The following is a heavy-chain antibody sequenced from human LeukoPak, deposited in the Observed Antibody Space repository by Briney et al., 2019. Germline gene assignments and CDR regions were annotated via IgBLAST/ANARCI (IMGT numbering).Heavy chain of an antibody. CDR1: GFTFSSYS. Sequence: PGGSLRLSCAASGFTFSSYSMNWVRQAPGKRLEWVSSISSSSSYIYYADSVKGRFTISRDNAKNSLYLQMNSLRAGDTAVYYCARIRRLLRYSYYGMDVWGQGTTVTVSS. D-gene: IGHD3-9*01. J-gene: IGHJ6*02. V-gene: IGHV3-21*01. CDR3: ARIRRLLRYSYYGMDV. CDR2: ISSSSSYI.